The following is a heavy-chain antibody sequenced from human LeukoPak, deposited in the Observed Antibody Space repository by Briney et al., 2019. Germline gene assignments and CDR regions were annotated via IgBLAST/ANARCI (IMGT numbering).Heavy chain of an antibody. Sequence: GASVKVSCKASGGTFSSYAISWVRQAPGQGLEWMGWINTNTGNPTYAQGFTGRFVFSLDTSVSTAYLQVSSLKAEDTAVYYCARVSRDGFNWFDPWGQGTLVTVSS. CDR2: INTNTGNP. J-gene: IGHJ5*02. CDR3: ARVSRDGFNWFDP. V-gene: IGHV7-4-1*02. CDR1: GGTFSSYA. D-gene: IGHD5-24*01.